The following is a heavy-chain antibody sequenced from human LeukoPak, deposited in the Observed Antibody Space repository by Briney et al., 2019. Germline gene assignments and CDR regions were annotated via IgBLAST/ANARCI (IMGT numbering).Heavy chain of an antibody. CDR3: ARGFRDTAMFLDY. Sequence: GGSLRLSCAASGFPFSSYEMQWVRPAPGKGLEWISAISGSSSNVYYAASVRGRFTISRDNAENSLYLQLNTMRAEDTAVYYCARGFRDTAMFLDYWGQGTLVTVSS. CDR2: ISGSSSNV. J-gene: IGHJ4*02. V-gene: IGHV3-48*03. D-gene: IGHD5-18*01. CDR1: GFPFSSYE.